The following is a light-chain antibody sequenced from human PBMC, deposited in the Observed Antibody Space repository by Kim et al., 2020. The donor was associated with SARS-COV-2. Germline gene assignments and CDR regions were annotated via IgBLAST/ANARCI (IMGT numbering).Light chain of an antibody. J-gene: IGKJ2*01. CDR3: QKYNSAPNT. CDR1: QGISNY. V-gene: IGKV1-27*01. CDR2: ATS. Sequence: DIQMTQSPSSLSASVGDIVTITCRASQGISNYLAWYQLKPGKIPRLLIYATSTLQSGVPSRFSGRGSGTDFTLTISSLQPEDVATYYCQKYNSAPNTFGQGTKLEI.